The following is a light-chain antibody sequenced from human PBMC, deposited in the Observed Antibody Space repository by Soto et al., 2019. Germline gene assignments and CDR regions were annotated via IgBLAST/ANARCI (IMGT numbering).Light chain of an antibody. CDR1: QSIGRY. CDR3: QQTYNTPQT. J-gene: IGKJ1*01. V-gene: IGKV1-39*01. CDR2: AAS. Sequence: DIPMTQSPSSLSTSVGDRVTISCRASQSIGRYLNWYQQKPGNAPKVLIYAASSLQSGVPSRFSGGGSGTDFTLTISSLQPEDFATYYCQQTYNTPQTFGQGTRVEI.